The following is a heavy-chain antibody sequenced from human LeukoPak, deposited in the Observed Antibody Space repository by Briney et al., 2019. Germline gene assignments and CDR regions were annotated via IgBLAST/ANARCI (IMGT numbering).Heavy chain of an antibody. CDR3: VRDRLHYVEYEKTFDY. Sequence: PGGSLRLSCAVSGFTVSNNYMTWVRQAPGKGLEWVSVIYSGGTTYYADSVKGRFTISRDNSKNTLYLQMNSLRAEDTAVYYCVRDRLHYVEYEKTFDYRGQGTLVTVSS. CDR1: GFTVSNNY. D-gene: IGHD4-17*01. V-gene: IGHV3-53*01. CDR2: IYSGGTT. J-gene: IGHJ4*02.